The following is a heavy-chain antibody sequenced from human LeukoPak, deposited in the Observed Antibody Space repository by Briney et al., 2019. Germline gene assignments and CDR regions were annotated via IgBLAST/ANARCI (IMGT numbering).Heavy chain of an antibody. CDR3: AREGRVDSAVVLFDY. V-gene: IGHV1-2*02. D-gene: IGHD5-18*01. J-gene: IGHJ4*02. CDR2: INPNSGGT. CDR1: GYTFTGYY. Sequence: ASVKVSFKASGYTFTGYYMHWVRQAPGQGLEWMGWINPNSGGTNYAQKFQGRVTMTRDTSISTAYMELRRLRSDDTAVYYCAREGRVDSAVVLFDYWGQGTLVTVSS.